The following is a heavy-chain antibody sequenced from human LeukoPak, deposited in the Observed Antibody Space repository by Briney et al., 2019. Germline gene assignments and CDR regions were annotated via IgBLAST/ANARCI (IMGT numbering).Heavy chain of an antibody. D-gene: IGHD3-9*01. Sequence: GGSLRLSCAASGFTFSDYYMSWVRQAPGKGLEWISYIHSSGTTKYYADSVEGRFTISRDNAKNSLYLEVKNLRAEDTAVYYCARWVLTGLYDTLFDYWGQGTLVTVSS. J-gene: IGHJ4*02. V-gene: IGHV3-11*04. CDR1: GFTFSDYY. CDR2: IHSSGTTK. CDR3: ARWVLTGLYDTLFDY.